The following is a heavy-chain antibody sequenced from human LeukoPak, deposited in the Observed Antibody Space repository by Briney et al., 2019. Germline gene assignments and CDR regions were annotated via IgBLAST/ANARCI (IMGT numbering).Heavy chain of an antibody. CDR1: GYTFTSYD. J-gene: IGHJ5*02. V-gene: IGHV1-8*03. Sequence: ASVKVSCKASGYTFTSYDINWVRQATGQGLEWMGWMNPNSGNTGYAQKFQGRVTITRNTSISTAYMELSSLRSEDTAVYYCARVYDSSGFQFDPWGQGTLVTVSS. CDR2: MNPNSGNT. CDR3: ARVYDSSGFQFDP. D-gene: IGHD3-22*01.